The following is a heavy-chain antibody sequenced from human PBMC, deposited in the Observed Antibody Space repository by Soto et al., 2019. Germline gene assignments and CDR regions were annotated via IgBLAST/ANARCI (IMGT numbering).Heavy chain of an antibody. D-gene: IGHD3-22*01. CDR2: IWYDGSAK. J-gene: IGHJ3*02. V-gene: IGHV3-33*03. CDR3: ARGTEVVIHQGDFDI. Sequence: VVSLRLSCSTSVFTFISHCIHLFRQAPVKGLEWVALIWYDGSAKYYADSVKCRITVSRYNSKNTLYLQMDSLRADDTGVYYRARGTEVVIHQGDFDIWGTGKMVNVSS. CDR1: VFTFISHC.